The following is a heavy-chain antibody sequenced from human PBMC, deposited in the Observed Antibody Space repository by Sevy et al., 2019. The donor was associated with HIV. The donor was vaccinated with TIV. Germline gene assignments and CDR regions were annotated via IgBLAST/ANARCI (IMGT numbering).Heavy chain of an antibody. V-gene: IGHV3-30*18. CDR2: ISYDGSNK. CDR3: AKDSRYSSSWGPFDY. Sequence: GGSLTLSCAASGFTFSSYGMHWVRQAPGKGLEWVAVISYDGSNKYYADSVKGRFTISRDNSKNTLYLQMNSLRAEDTAVYYCAKDSRYSSSWGPFDYWGQGTLVTVSS. D-gene: IGHD6-13*01. J-gene: IGHJ4*02. CDR1: GFTFSSYG.